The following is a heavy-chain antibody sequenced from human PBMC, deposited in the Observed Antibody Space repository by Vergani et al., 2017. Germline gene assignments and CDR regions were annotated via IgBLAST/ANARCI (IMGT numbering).Heavy chain of an antibody. CDR1: GDSISSGVYY. D-gene: IGHD6-19*01. J-gene: IGHJ4*02. V-gene: IGHV4-39*01. CDR3: ARQRPGSGWSPGYFDD. Sequence: QVQLQESGPGLVKPSQTLSLTCSVSGDSISSGVYYWNWIRQPPGMSLGWIGSIYYSGLTYYNPSPKSRVAISVDTSKNQFSLKVTAVTAADTAVYFCARQRPGSGWSPGYFDDWGQGILVTVSS. CDR2: IYYSGLT.